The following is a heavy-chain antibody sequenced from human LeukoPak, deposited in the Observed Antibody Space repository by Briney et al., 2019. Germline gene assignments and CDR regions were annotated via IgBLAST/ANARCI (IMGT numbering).Heavy chain of an antibody. Sequence: GGSLTLSCAPSGFTFSSNSMHWVRQAPGKGLEWVAIISYDGGDKYYADSVKGRFTISRENSKNTLDLQMNNLRTENTAVYYCAKDQGIQLGIDYWGQGSLVTVSS. CDR1: GFTFSSNS. V-gene: IGHV3-30*18. D-gene: IGHD5-18*01. J-gene: IGHJ4*02. CDR2: ISYDGGDK. CDR3: AKDQGIQLGIDY.